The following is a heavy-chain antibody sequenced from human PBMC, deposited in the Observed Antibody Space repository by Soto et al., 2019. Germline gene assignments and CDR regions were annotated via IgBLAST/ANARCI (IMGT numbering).Heavy chain of an antibody. D-gene: IGHD3-3*01. CDR1: GGSFKSGSYS. CDR2: AYHTGRT. CDR3: ARDFAYFDS. Sequence: PSETLSLTCTVSGGSFKSGSYSWSWIRQPPGKGLEWIGYAYHTGRTSYNPSLKSRVSISIDTSKNQFSLNLDSVTAADTAVYFCARDFAYFDSWGQGTLVTVSS. J-gene: IGHJ4*02. V-gene: IGHV4-61*01.